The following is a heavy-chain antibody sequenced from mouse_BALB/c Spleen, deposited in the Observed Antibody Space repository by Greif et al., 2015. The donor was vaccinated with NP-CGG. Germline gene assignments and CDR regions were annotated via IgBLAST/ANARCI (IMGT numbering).Heavy chain of an antibody. V-gene: IGHV14-3*02. Sequence: EVKLVESGAELVKPGASVKLSCTASGFNIKDTYMHWVKQRPEQGLEWIGRIDPANGNTKYDPKFQGKATITADTSSNTAYLQLSSLTSEDTAVYYCAPRYDDLYYYAMDYWGQGTSVTVSS. D-gene: IGHD2-14*01. CDR2: IDPANGNT. CDR1: GFNIKDTY. J-gene: IGHJ4*01. CDR3: APRYDDLYYYAMDY.